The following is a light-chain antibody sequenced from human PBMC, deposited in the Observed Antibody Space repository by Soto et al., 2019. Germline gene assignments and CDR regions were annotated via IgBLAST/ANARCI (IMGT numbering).Light chain of an antibody. Sequence: QSVLTQPPSVSGAPGQRVTISCTGSSSNIGTGYDVDRYQQLPGTAPKLLIYGNNNRPSGVPDRFSGSRSGTSASLAITGLQAEDEADYYCQSYDSSLSGYVVFGGGTKVTVL. CDR1: SSNIGTGYD. V-gene: IGLV1-40*01. CDR3: QSYDSSLSGYVV. J-gene: IGLJ2*01. CDR2: GNN.